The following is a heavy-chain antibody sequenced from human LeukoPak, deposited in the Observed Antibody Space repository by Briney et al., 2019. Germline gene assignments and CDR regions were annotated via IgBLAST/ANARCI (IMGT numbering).Heavy chain of an antibody. CDR2: INSDGSST. J-gene: IGHJ6*03. CDR3: ASWYYYGSGSYQTYYYYYYYMDV. V-gene: IGHV3-74*01. D-gene: IGHD3-10*01. Sequence: GGSLRLSCAASGFTFSSYWMHWVRQAPGKGLVWVSRINSDGSSTSYADSVKGRFTISRDNAKNTLYLQMNSLRAEDTAVYYCASWYYYGSGSYQTYYYYYYYMDVWGKGTTVTVSS. CDR1: GFTFSSYW.